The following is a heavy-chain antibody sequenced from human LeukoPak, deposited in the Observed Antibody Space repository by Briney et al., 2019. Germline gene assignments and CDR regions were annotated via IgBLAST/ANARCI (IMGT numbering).Heavy chain of an antibody. Sequence: SETLSLTCAVYGGSFSGYYWSWIRQPPGKGLEWIGEINHSGSTNYNPSLKSRVTISVDTSKSQFSLKLSSVTAADTAVYYCARGGGITTYNWFDPWGQGTLVTVSS. V-gene: IGHV4-34*01. CDR1: GGSFSGYY. D-gene: IGHD3-3*01. J-gene: IGHJ5*02. CDR3: ARGGGITTYNWFDP. CDR2: INHSGST.